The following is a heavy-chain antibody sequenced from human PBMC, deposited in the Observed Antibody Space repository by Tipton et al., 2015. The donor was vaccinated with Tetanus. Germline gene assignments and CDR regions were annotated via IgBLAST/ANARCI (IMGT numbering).Heavy chain of an antibody. CDR1: GFTFSSYA. CDR2: ISASGGDT. CDR3: ANWYSGTYYVHH. Sequence: GSLRLPCAASGFTFSSYAMGWVRRAPGQGLEYVSAISASGGDTYYADSVKGRFTISRDNSKNTQYLQMNSLRAEDAGLYYCANWYSGTYYVHHWGQGTLVTVSS. D-gene: IGHD1-26*01. V-gene: IGHV3-23*01. J-gene: IGHJ1*01.